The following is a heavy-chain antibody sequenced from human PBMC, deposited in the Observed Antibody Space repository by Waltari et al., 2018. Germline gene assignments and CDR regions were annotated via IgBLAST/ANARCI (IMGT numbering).Heavy chain of an antibody. Sequence: QVQLVQSGAEVKKPGSSVKVSCKASGGTFSSYPIRWVRQAPGQGLEWMGGIIPIFGTANYAQKFQGRVTITTDESTSTAYMELSSLRSEDTAVYYCARDRAGSYGNKAFDYWGQGTLVTVSS. CDR2: IIPIFGTA. CDR1: GGTFSSYP. D-gene: IGHD5-18*01. CDR3: ARDRAGSYGNKAFDY. J-gene: IGHJ4*02. V-gene: IGHV1-69*05.